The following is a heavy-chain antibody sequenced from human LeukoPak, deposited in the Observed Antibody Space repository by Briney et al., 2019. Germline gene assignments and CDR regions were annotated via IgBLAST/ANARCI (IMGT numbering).Heavy chain of an antibody. CDR2: ISANNGNT. D-gene: IGHD5-18*01. CDR1: GYTFTSYG. V-gene: IGHV1-18*04. CDR3: AREKSRGDSYGRTHWFDP. J-gene: IGHJ5*02. Sequence: ASVKVSCKASGYTFTSYGISWVRQAPGQGLEWMGWISANNGNTNYAQKLQGRVTITTDTSTSTPYMELRSLRYDDTAVYYCAREKSRGDSYGRTHWFDPWGRGTLVTVSS.